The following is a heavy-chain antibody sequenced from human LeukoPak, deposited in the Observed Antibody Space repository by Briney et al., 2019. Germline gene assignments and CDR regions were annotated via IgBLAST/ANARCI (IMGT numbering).Heavy chain of an antibody. V-gene: IGHV3-23*01. CDR3: AKDRSQLARFDY. CDR1: GFTFSSYA. D-gene: IGHD6-6*01. J-gene: IGHJ4*02. CDR2: ISGSGGST. Sequence: PGGSLRLSCAASGFTFSSYAMSWVRQAPGKGLGWVSAISGSGGSTYYADSVKGRFTIPRDNSKNTLYLQMNSLRAEDTAVYYCAKDRSQLARFDYWGQGTLVTVSS.